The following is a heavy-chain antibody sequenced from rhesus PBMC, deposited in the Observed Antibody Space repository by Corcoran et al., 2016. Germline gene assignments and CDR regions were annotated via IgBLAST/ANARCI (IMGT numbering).Heavy chain of an antibody. CDR2: IICSSGTT. CDR3: ARHWRYCSGGVCPNWYFDL. CDR1: GYSISCGYY. J-gene: IGHJ2*01. D-gene: IGHD2-8*01. Sequence: QVQLQESGPGLAKPSEPLSLTCAVSGYSISCGYYWGWIRPPHWQGWEFIWYIICSSGTTYYNPSLQSRVTISKDTSKNQFSLKLSSVTAADTAVYYCARHWRYCSGGVCPNWYFDLWGPGTPITISS. V-gene: IGHV4-99*01.